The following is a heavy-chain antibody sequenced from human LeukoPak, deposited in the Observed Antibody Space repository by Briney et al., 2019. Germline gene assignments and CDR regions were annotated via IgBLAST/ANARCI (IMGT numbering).Heavy chain of an antibody. Sequence: PGGSLRLSCVASGFTFTHAWMKWVRQAPGKGLEWVGHIKSKNDGGTTAYAAPVKGRFTISRDDSKNTLYLQMSSLKTEDTAVYYCTIRERLDYWGQGTLVTVSS. CDR2: IKSKNDGGTT. V-gene: IGHV3-15*01. CDR3: TIRERLDY. J-gene: IGHJ4*02. CDR1: GFTFTHAW. D-gene: IGHD1-26*01.